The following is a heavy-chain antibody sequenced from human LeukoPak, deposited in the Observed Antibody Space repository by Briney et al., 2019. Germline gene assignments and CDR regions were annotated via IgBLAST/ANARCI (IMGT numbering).Heavy chain of an antibody. Sequence: PGGSLRLSCAASGFTFSSYGMHWVRQAPGKGLEWVAVIWYDGSNKYYAGSVKGRFTISRDNSKNTLYLQMNSLRAEDTAVYYCARDATPWDQLLYYFDYWGQGTLVTVSS. CDR3: ARDATPWDQLLYYFDY. D-gene: IGHD2-2*01. J-gene: IGHJ4*02. V-gene: IGHV3-33*01. CDR2: IWYDGSNK. CDR1: GFTFSSYG.